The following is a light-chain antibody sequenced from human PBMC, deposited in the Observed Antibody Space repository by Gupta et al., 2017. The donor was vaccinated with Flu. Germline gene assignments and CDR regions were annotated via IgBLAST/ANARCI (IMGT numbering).Light chain of an antibody. J-gene: IGLJ3*02. V-gene: IGLV2-14*01. CDR3: AAYTNTGDRV. CDR2: ELT. Sequence: QSALTPPTSVSGSPGQSITISCAGTSRDIGHNNFVSWYQQRPGKAPQVIIFELTDRPSAISNRFSGSRSGYTAFLTISGLQPEDEALYSCAAYTNTGDRVFGGGTHLTVL. CDR1: SRDIGHNNF.